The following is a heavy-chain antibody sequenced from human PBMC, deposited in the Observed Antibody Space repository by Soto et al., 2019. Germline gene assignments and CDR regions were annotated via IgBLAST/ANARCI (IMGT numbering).Heavy chain of an antibody. CDR2: IIPIFGTA. Sequence: QVQLVQSGAEVKKPGSSVKVSCKASGGTFSSYAISWVRQAPGQGLEWMGGIIPIFGTANYAQKVQGRVTITADESTSTAYMELSSLRSEDTAVYYCARGPEPYSSSWYGRDWYFDLWGRGTLVTVSS. CDR1: GGTFSSYA. V-gene: IGHV1-69*12. CDR3: ARGPEPYSSSWYGRDWYFDL. D-gene: IGHD6-13*01. J-gene: IGHJ2*01.